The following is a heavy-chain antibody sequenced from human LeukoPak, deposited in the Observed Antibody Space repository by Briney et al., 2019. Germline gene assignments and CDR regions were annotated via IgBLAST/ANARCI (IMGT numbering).Heavy chain of an antibody. J-gene: IGHJ3*02. CDR3: ARPSITIFGVDPGAFDI. Sequence: SVKVSCKASGGTFSSYAISWVRQAPGQGLEWVGRIIPIFVTANYAQKFQGRVTITTDESTSTAYMELSSLRSEDTAVYYCARPSITIFGVDPGAFDIWGQGTMVTVSS. V-gene: IGHV1-69*05. CDR2: IIPIFVTA. D-gene: IGHD3-3*01. CDR1: GGTFSSYA.